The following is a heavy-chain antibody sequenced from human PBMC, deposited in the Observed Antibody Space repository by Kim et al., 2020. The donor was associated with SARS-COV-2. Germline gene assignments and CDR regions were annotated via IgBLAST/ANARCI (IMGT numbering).Heavy chain of an antibody. Sequence: IYYADSVGVRLTISRDNDKNSLYLQMNSLRAEDTAVYYCARGPNYSPFDYWGQGTLVTVSS. J-gene: IGHJ4*02. CDR3: ARGPNYSPFDY. V-gene: IGHV3-48*03. D-gene: IGHD4-4*01. CDR2: I.